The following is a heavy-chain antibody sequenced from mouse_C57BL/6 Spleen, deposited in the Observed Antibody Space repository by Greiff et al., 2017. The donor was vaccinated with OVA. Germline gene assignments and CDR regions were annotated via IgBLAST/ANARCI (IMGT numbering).Heavy chain of an antibody. V-gene: IGHV1-26*01. CDR1: GYTFTDYY. J-gene: IGHJ3*01. D-gene: IGHD1-1*01. CDR3: ARSDYDGSSWFAY. CDR2: INPNNGGT. Sequence: EVQLQQSGPELVKPGASVKISCKASGYTFTDYYMNWVKQSHGKSLEWIGDINPNNGGTSYNQKFKGKATLTVDKSSSTAYMELRSLTSEDSAVYYCARSDYDGSSWFAYWGQGTLVTVSA.